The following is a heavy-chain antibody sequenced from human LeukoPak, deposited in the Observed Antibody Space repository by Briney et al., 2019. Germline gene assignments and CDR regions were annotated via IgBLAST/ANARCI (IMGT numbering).Heavy chain of an antibody. V-gene: IGHV3-9*01. D-gene: IGHD4-17*01. CDR1: GFTFSDYA. CDR2: ISWKTGTI. Sequence: GGSLRLSCVASGFTFSDYAMHWVRQVPGKGLEWVSGISWKTGTIGYADSVKGRFTISRDNAKNSLYLQMSSLRAEDTALYHCAKDLTAMTPWSFDSWGQGTLVTVSS. CDR3: AKDLTAMTPWSFDS. J-gene: IGHJ4*02.